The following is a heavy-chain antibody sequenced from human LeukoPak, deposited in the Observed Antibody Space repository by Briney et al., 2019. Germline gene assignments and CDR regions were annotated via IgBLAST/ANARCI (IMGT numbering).Heavy chain of an antibody. CDR3: ARDRYYDSSAYYFAKYYFDF. CDR2: IYYSGNT. V-gene: IGHV4-39*07. D-gene: IGHD3-22*01. CDR1: GFTFSSYW. J-gene: IGHJ4*02. Sequence: PGGSLRLSCAASGFTFSSYWMSWVRQPPGKGLEWIGSIYYSGNTFYNPSLKSPVTISLDTSKNQFSLKLSSVTAADTAVYYCARDRYYDSSAYYFAKYYFDFWGQGTLVTVSS.